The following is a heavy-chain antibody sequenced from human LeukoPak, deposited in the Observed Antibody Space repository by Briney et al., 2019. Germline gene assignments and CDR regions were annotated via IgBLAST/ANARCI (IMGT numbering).Heavy chain of an antibody. D-gene: IGHD6-19*01. CDR2: FDPEDGET. CDR3: ATVTSLGWYCTYYFDY. V-gene: IGHV1-24*01. Sequence: GASVKVSCKVSGYTLTELSMHWVRQAPGKGLEWMGGFDPEDGETIYAQKFQGRVTMTEDTSTDTAYMELSSLRSEDTAVYYCATVTSLGWYCTYYFDYWGQGTLVTVSS. J-gene: IGHJ4*02. CDR1: GYTLTELS.